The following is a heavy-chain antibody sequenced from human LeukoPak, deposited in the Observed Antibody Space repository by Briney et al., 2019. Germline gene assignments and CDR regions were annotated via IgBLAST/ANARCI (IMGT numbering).Heavy chain of an antibody. CDR3: ARGRGPYGWFDP. CDR2: INGDGSSI. D-gene: IGHD3-10*01. CDR1: GFSSNSYW. Sequence: GGSLRLSCAASGFSSNSYWMHWARQAPGKGLVWVARINGDGSSIDYADSVKGRFTISRDNAKNTLYLQMNSLRVEDTAVYYCARGRGPYGWFDPWGQGTLVTVSS. J-gene: IGHJ5*02. V-gene: IGHV3-74*01.